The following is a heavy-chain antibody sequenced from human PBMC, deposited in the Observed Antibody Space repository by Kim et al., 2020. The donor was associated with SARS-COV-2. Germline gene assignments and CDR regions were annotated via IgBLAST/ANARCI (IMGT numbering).Heavy chain of an antibody. CDR1: GGSFSGYY. Sequence: SETLSLTCAVYGGSFSGYYWSWIRQPPGKGLEWIGEIKHSGSTNYNPSLKSRVTISVDTSKNQFSLKLSSVTAADTAVYYCARERGGLVTMVRGVYYMDVWGKGTTVTVSS. CDR3: ARERGGLVTMVRGVYYMDV. CDR2: IKHSGST. D-gene: IGHD3-10*01. V-gene: IGHV4-34*01. J-gene: IGHJ6*03.